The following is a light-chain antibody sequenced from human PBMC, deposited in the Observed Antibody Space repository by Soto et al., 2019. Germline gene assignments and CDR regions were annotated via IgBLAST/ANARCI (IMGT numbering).Light chain of an antibody. CDR2: WAS. Sequence: DIVMTQSPDSLAVSLGERATINCRSSQSLLSTSDNRNNLTWYQQKPGQPPKLLISWASTRESGVPDRFRGSGSVTDFTLTISSLQAEDVAVYYCHQHYTSPYAFGQGTKLEF. CDR1: QSLLSTSDNRNN. V-gene: IGKV4-1*01. CDR3: HQHYTSPYA. J-gene: IGKJ2*01.